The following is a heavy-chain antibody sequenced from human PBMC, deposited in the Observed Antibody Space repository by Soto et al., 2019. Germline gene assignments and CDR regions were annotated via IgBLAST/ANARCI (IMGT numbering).Heavy chain of an antibody. CDR3: ARGGLGYCSGGSCYSAELSRYYYGMDV. J-gene: IGHJ6*02. D-gene: IGHD2-15*01. CDR1: GGSISSGGYY. CDR2: IYYSGST. Sequence: QVQLQESGPGLVKPSQTLSLTCTVSGGSISSGGYYWSWIRQHPGKGLEWIGYIYYSGSTYYNPSRTSRVTISVDTPTDQFSLKLSSVTAADTAVYYCARGGLGYCSGGSCYSAELSRYYYGMDVWGQGTTVTVSS. V-gene: IGHV4-31*03.